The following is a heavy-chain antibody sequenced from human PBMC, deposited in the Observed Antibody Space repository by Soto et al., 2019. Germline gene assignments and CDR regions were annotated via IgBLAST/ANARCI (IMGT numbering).Heavy chain of an antibody. V-gene: IGHV4-34*01. J-gene: IGHJ4*02. CDR3: ASGGGGNSAEVFDY. Sequence: PSETLSLTCAVYGGSFSGYYWSWIRQPPGKGLEWIGEINHSGSTNYNPSLKSRVTISVDTSKNQFSLKLSSVTAADTAVYYCASGGGGNSAEVFDYGRQRTLVTVSS. D-gene: IGHD2-21*02. CDR2: INHSGST. CDR1: GGSFSGYY.